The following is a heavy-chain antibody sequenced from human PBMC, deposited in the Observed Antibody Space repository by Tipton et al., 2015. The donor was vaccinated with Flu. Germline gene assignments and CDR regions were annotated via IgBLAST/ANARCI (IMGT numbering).Heavy chain of an antibody. CDR3: ARVRGYYDFWSGSTYYYYGMDV. Sequence: QVQLVQSGAEVKKPGSSVKVSCKASGGTFSSYAISWVRQAPGQGLEWMGGIIPIFGTANYAQKFQGRVTITADESTSTAYMELSSLRSEVTAVYYCARVRGYYDFWSGSTYYYYGMDVWGQGTTVTVSS. D-gene: IGHD3-3*01. V-gene: IGHV1-69*12. J-gene: IGHJ6*02. CDR1: GGTFSSYA. CDR2: IIPIFGTA.